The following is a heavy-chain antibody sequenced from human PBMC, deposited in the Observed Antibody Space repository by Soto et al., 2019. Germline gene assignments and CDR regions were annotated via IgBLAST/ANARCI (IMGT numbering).Heavy chain of an antibody. V-gene: IGHV2-5*01. Sequence: QITLKESGPTLVKPTQTLTLTCTFSWFSLSPSGVAVGWIRQPPVKALKWLALIYWHGIERYSPSLKSRLTITKDTSKNQVVLTMTNMAPVDTDTYFCAHGDPLDFHYWGQGTLGTVSP. J-gene: IGHJ4*02. CDR1: WFSLSPSGVA. CDR3: AHGDPLDFHY. CDR2: IYWHGIE. D-gene: IGHD3-10*01.